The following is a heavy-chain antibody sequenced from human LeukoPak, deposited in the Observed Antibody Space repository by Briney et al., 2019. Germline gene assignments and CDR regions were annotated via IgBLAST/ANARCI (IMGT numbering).Heavy chain of an antibody. CDR1: GFTVSSNY. Sequence: GGSLRLSCAVSGFTVSSNYMSWVRQAPGKGLEWVSLIYNDGSTYYADSVEGKFTISRDNSKNPLYLQMNSLRAEDTAVYYCARGSGYTSSWLNYWGQGTLVTVSS. J-gene: IGHJ4*02. CDR2: IYNDGST. D-gene: IGHD6-13*01. V-gene: IGHV3-66*01. CDR3: ARGSGYTSSWLNY.